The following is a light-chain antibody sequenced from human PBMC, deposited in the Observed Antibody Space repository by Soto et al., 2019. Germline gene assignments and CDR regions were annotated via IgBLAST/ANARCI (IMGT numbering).Light chain of an antibody. V-gene: IGKV1-39*01. CDR3: QQSYSTPT. J-gene: IGKJ2*01. Sequence: DIQMTQSPSSLSASVGDRVTITCRASQSISSYLNWYQQKPGKAPKLLIYAASSLQSGVPSRFSGSGSGTDFTLTIRSLQPEDFATYYCQQSYSTPTFGQGTKQEIK. CDR1: QSISSY. CDR2: AAS.